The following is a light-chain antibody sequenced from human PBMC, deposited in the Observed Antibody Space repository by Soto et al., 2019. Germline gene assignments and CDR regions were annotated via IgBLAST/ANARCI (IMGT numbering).Light chain of an antibody. Sequence: QSVLTQPPSASGTPGQRVTISCSGSNSNIGSNPVHWYQQFPGTAPKVLIYSNYQRPSGVPDRFSGSKSGTSASLAISGLQSEDEADYYCAAWDDRLSDLLFGGG. CDR1: NSNIGSNP. V-gene: IGLV1-44*01. CDR3: AAWDDRLSDLL. CDR2: SNY. J-gene: IGLJ2*01.